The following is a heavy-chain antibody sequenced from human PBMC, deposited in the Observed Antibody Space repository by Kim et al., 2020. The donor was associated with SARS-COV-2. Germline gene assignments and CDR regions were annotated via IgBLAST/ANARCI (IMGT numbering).Heavy chain of an antibody. CDR3: ARGKVSGWHDY. V-gene: IGHV6-1*01. Sequence: NDYAVSVKSRITINPDTSKNQFSLQLNSVTPEDTAVYYCARGKVSGWHDYWGQGTLVTVSS. D-gene: IGHD6-19*01. CDR2: N. J-gene: IGHJ4*02.